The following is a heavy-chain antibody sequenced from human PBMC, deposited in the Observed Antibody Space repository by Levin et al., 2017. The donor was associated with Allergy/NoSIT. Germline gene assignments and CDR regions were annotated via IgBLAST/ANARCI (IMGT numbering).Heavy chain of an antibody. V-gene: IGHV3-7*01. CDR1: GFTFSLYW. CDR3: ARGTSGGPGIDF. CDR2: IKPDGAGR. Sequence: GGSLRLSCAASGFTFSLYWMAWVRQAPGKGLEWVANIKPDGAGRYHVDSIKGRFTISRDNAENLIYLQMNSLRAEDTAIYYCARGTSGGPGIDFWGQGTLVSVSA. J-gene: IGHJ4*02. D-gene: IGHD2-2*01.